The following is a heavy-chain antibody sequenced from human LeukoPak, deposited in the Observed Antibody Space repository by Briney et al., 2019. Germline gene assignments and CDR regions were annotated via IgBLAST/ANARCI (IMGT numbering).Heavy chain of an antibody. J-gene: IGHJ4*02. V-gene: IGHV1-2*02. CDR3: APTRSRHGYKLDF. D-gene: IGHD5-24*01. Sequence: ASVKVSCKASGDSLTGYFMQWVRQAPGQGLEWMGWIHSYNGDTNLAQKFQDRVTMTRDRSISTAYMELSGLRRDDTAIYFCAPTRSRHGYKLDFWGQGTLVSVSS. CDR2: IHSYNGDT. CDR1: GDSLTGYF.